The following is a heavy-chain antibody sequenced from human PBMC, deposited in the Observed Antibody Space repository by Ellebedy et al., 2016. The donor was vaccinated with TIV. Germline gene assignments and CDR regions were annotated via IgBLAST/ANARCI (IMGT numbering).Heavy chain of an antibody. J-gene: IGHJ5*02. Sequence: MPSETLSLTCTVPGGSISNSDYYWNWIRQPPGKGLEWIGSIYYRGSAYYNPSLKSRVTVSVDTSKNQFSLNLSSVTAADTAVYYCARDPAPPRGSLDTWGQGTLVTVSS. CDR1: GGSISNSDYY. V-gene: IGHV4-39*07. CDR2: IYYRGSA. CDR3: ARDPAPPRGSLDT.